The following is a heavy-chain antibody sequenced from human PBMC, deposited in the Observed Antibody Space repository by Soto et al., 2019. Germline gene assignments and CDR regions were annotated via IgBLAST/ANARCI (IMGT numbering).Heavy chain of an antibody. Sequence: EASVKVSCKASGYTFTSYYMHWVRQAPGQGLEWMGIINPSGGSTSYAQKFQGRVTMTRDTSTSTVYMELSSLRSEDTAVYYCARVQSSSGWAYYYYGMDVWGQGTTVTVSS. J-gene: IGHJ6*02. D-gene: IGHD6-19*01. CDR1: GYTFTSYY. V-gene: IGHV1-46*01. CDR2: INPSGGST. CDR3: ARVQSSSGWAYYYYGMDV.